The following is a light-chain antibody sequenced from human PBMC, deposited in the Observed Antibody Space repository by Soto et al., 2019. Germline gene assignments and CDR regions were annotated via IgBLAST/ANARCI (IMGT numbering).Light chain of an antibody. V-gene: IGKV1-27*01. CDR3: QNYNSVPYT. J-gene: IGKJ2*01. Sequence: EIRLTQSPSSLSVSVGDRVTIACRASHDINNFLAWFQQKPGKVPELLMYAASSLKSGVPSRFSGSGSGTDFTLTIDGLQPEDFATYFCQNYNSVPYTFGQGTKLEIK. CDR2: AAS. CDR1: HDINNF.